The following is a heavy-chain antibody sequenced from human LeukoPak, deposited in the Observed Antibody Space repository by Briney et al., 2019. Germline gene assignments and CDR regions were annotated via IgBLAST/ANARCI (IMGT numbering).Heavy chain of an antibody. D-gene: IGHD2-8*01. Sequence: ETLSLTCAVHGEPFTGYYWSWIRQSPERGLEWLGEIHHSGSTNYNPSLKRPVTLSVDASRNEVSLKVDSVTAADTAVYFCARARLGRCTNGICRYFDYWGQGSVVTVSS. V-gene: IGHV4-34*01. CDR2: IHHSGST. CDR3: ARARLGRCTNGICRYFDY. J-gene: IGHJ4*02. CDR1: GEPFTGYY.